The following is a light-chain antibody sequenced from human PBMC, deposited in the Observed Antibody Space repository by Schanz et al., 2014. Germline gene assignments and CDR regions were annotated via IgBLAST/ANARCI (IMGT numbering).Light chain of an antibody. CDR3: QQRSNWLT. J-gene: IGKJ4*01. CDR1: QSVNIY. V-gene: IGKV3-11*01. Sequence: EIVLTQSPGTLSLSPGERATLSCRTSQSVNIYLAWYQQKPGQAPRLLIYGASNRATGIPARFSGTGSGTDFTLTISSLEPEDFAVYYCQQRSNWLTFGGGTKVEIK. CDR2: GAS.